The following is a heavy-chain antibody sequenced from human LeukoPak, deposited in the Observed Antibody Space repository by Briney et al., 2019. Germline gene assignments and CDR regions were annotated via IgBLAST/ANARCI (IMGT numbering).Heavy chain of an antibody. J-gene: IGHJ4*02. D-gene: IGHD3-10*01. CDR1: ADSTTLHS. CDR2: MFYTGSS. V-gene: IGHV4-59*11. CDR3: ARRSAPSGTPSRREYYFYY. Sequence: SETLSPTCSLSADSTTLHSSSWLRQPPGKGPEWIAYMFYTGSSNYNPSLESRVTMSVDTSKKQFSLKLSAVTAAATPVYDCARRSAPSGTPSRREYYFYYWGQGILVTVSS.